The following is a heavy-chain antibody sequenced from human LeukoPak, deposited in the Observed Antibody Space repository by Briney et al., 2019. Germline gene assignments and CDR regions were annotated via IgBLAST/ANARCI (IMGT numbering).Heavy chain of an antibody. V-gene: IGHV1-8*01. CDR2: MNPNSGNT. Sequence: GASVKVSCKASGYTFTSYDINWVRQATGQGLEWMGWMNPNSGNTGYAQKFQGRVTMTRNTSISTAYMELSSLRSEDTAVYYCARVGYFDWLSPEEIFDYWGQGTLVTVSS. CDR3: ARVGYFDWLSPEEIFDY. D-gene: IGHD3-9*01. J-gene: IGHJ4*02. CDR1: GYTFTSYD.